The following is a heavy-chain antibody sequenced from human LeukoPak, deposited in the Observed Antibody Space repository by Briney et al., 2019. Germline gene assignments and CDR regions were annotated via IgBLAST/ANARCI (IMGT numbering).Heavy chain of an antibody. CDR2: IRYDGSNK. CDR3: AKEHSSSWYGREYFDY. CDR1: GFTFSSYG. Sequence: PGGSLRLSCAASGFTFSSYGMHWVRQAPGKGLEWVAFIRYDGSNKYYADSVKGRFTISRDNSKNTLYLQMNSLRAEDTAVYYCAKEHSSSWYGREYFDYWGQGTPVTVSS. V-gene: IGHV3-30*02. J-gene: IGHJ4*02. D-gene: IGHD6-13*01.